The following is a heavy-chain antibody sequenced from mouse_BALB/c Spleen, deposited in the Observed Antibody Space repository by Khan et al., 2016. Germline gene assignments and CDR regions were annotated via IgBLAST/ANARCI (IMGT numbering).Heavy chain of an antibody. J-gene: IGHJ2*01. CDR2: ISSGGST. CDR3: AREDYGNYGDYFDD. CDR1: GFTFSSYA. D-gene: IGHD2-1*01. Sequence: EVQLVESGGGLVKPGGSLKLSCAASGFTFSSYAMSWVRQTPEKRLEWVASISSGGSTYYPDSVKGRFTISSDNARNILNLQMSSLRSEDTAMYYCAREDYGNYGDYFDDWGQGTTLTVSA. V-gene: IGHV5-6-5*01.